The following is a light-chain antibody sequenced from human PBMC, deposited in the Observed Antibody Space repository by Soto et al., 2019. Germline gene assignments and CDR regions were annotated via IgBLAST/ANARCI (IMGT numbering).Light chain of an antibody. CDR3: QSYDNSLNAFV. CDR1: SSNIGAGFD. Sequence: QSVLTQPPSVSGAPGQRVTVSCTGSSSNIGAGFDVHWYQQLPGTAPKLLIYANANRPSGVPDRFSGSKSGTSASLAITGLQAEDEADYYCQSYDNSLNAFVFGTGTKVTVL. J-gene: IGLJ1*01. V-gene: IGLV1-40*01. CDR2: ANA.